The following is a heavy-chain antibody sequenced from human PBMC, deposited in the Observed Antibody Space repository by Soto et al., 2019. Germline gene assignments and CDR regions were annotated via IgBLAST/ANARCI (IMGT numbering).Heavy chain of an antibody. D-gene: IGHD3-10*01. CDR3: ARDMDYDSGSYYSPPGY. CDR1: GYTFTGYY. CDR2: INPNSGGT. Sequence: GASVKVSCKASGYTFTGYYMHWVRQAPGQGREWMGWINPNSGGTNYAQKFQGRVTMTSDPAISTAHMELSRLRSDDTAVYYCARDMDYDSGSYYSPPGYWGQGTLVTVS. J-gene: IGHJ4*02. V-gene: IGHV1-2*02.